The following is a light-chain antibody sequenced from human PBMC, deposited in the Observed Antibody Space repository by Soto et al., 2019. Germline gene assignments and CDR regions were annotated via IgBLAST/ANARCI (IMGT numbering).Light chain of an antibody. J-gene: IGKJ1*01. Sequence: DIQMTQSPSSVSASVGDRVTITCRASQDIRNYLAWYQQQPGKAPKLLMFSASILQSGVPSRFSGSGSGTDFTLTITSLQPEDVATYYCQKYSSAPWTFGQGTKVEVK. V-gene: IGKV1-27*01. CDR2: SAS. CDR1: QDIRNY. CDR3: QKYSSAPWT.